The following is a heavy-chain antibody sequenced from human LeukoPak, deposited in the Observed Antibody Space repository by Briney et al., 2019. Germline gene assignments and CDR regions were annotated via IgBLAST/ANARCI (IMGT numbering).Heavy chain of an antibody. D-gene: IGHD5-18*01. J-gene: IGHJ4*02. CDR1: GYTFTSYY. Sequence: ASVKVSCKASGYTFTSYYMHWMRQAPGQGLEWMGIISPSGGSTSYAQKFQGRVTMTRDTSTSTVYMELSSLRSEDTAVYYCVRGYSYGDFDYWGQGTLVTVSS. V-gene: IGHV1-46*01. CDR2: ISPSGGST. CDR3: VRGYSYGDFDY.